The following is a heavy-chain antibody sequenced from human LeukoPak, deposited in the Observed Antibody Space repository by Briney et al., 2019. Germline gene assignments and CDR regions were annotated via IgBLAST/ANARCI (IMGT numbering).Heavy chain of an antibody. D-gene: IGHD1-26*01. J-gene: IGHJ4*02. CDR1: GFTFSDYP. V-gene: IGHV3-30*04. CDR2: ISYDAMNN. Sequence: PGGSLRLSCAASGFTFSDYPMHWVRQAPGKGLEWVTLISYDAMNNYYADSVKGRFTISRDNSKNTLYLQMNSLRAEDTAVYYCAKDPSRWEGNDWGQGTLVTVSS. CDR3: AKDPSRWEGND.